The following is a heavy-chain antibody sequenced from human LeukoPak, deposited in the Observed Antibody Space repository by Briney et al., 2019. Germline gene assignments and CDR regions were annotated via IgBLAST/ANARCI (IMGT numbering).Heavy chain of an antibody. CDR3: VIFRTMVQGVIPPGDY. V-gene: IGHV1-2*02. CDR1: GYTFTGYY. Sequence: ASVKVSCKASGYTFTGYYMHWVRQAPGQGLERMGWINPNSGGTNYAQKFQGRVTMTRDTSISTAYMGLSRLRSDDTAVYYCVIFRTMVQGVIPPGDYWGQGTLVTVSS. D-gene: IGHD3-10*01. CDR2: INPNSGGT. J-gene: IGHJ4*02.